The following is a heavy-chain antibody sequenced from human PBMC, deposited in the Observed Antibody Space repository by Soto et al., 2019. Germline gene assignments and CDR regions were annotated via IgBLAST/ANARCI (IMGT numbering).Heavy chain of an antibody. J-gene: IGHJ4*02. D-gene: IGHD6-19*01. CDR1: GYTFTGYY. CDR2: INPNSGGT. CDR3: ARGVGILAPVAGTLDY. Sequence: QVQLVQSGAEVKKPGASVKVSCKAPGYTFTGYYMHWVRQAPGQGLEWMGWINPNSGGTNYAQKFQGWVTMTRDTSISTAYMELGRLRSDDTAVYYCARGVGILAPVAGTLDYWGQGTLVTVSS. V-gene: IGHV1-2*04.